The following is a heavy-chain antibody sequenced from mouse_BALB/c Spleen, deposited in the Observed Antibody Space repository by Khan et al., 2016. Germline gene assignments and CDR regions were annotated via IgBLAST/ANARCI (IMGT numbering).Heavy chain of an antibody. CDR1: GFSLTGFS. D-gene: IGHD2-4*01. J-gene: IGHJ3*01. CDR3: ASYYYYDGGFAY. Sequence: VQLQESGPGLVAPSQSLSITCTVSGFSLTGFSVNWVRQPPGKALEWLGMIWGDGSTDYNSALKSRLSFSKDDSKSQVFLKMNSLQTDDTARYYRASYYYYDGGFAYWGQGTLVTVSA. CDR2: IWGDGST. V-gene: IGHV2-6-7*01.